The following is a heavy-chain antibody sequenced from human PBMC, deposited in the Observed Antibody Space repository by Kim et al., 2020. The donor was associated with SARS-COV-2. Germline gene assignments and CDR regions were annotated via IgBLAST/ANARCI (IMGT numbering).Heavy chain of an antibody. CDR2: IDTNTGNP. V-gene: IGHV7-4-1*02. J-gene: IGHJ4*02. Sequence: ASVKVSCKAFGYTFTKYAINWVRQAPGQGLDWMGWIDTNTGNPTHAQGFTGRFVFSFDSSVRTAYLQISGLTPEDTAIYFCARGGPRDYWGQGTLVTVSS. CDR1: GYTFTKYA. CDR3: ARGGPRDY.